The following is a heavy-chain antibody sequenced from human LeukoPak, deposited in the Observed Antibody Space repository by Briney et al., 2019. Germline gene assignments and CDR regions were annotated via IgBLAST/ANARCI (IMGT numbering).Heavy chain of an antibody. CDR2: IYHSGST. CDR1: GASISSSNW. Sequence: SGTLSLTCAVSGASISSSNWWSWVRQSPEKGLEWIGEIYHSGSTNYNPSLKSRVTMSVDTSKNQFSLKLSSVTAADTAVYYCASRHDYAIDYWGQGTLVTVSS. V-gene: IGHV4-4*02. D-gene: IGHD4-17*01. CDR3: ASRHDYAIDY. J-gene: IGHJ4*02.